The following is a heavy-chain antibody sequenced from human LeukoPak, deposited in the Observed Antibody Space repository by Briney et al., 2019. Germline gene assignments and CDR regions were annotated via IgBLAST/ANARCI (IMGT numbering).Heavy chain of an antibody. Sequence: SETLSLTCTVSGGSISTYYWSWIRQPPGKGLEWIGYIYHSGSTNYNPSLKSRVTISVDTSKNQFYLKLSSVTAADTAVYYCARDGYSGSDALWGQGTLVTVSS. J-gene: IGHJ4*02. V-gene: IGHV4-59*01. D-gene: IGHD5-12*01. CDR2: IYHSGST. CDR1: GGSISTYY. CDR3: ARDGYSGSDAL.